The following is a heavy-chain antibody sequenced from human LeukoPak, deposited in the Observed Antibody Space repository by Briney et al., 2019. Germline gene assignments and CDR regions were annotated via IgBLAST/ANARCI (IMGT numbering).Heavy chain of an antibody. Sequence: SQTLSLTCTVSGGSISSGSYYWSWIRQPAGKGLEWIGRIYTSGSTNYNPSLKSRVTISVDKSKNQFSLKLSSVTAADTAVYYCAREHSSGWENWFDPWGQGTLVTVSS. J-gene: IGHJ5*02. V-gene: IGHV4-61*02. CDR3: AREHSSGWENWFDP. CDR2: IYTSGST. CDR1: GGSISSGSYY. D-gene: IGHD6-19*01.